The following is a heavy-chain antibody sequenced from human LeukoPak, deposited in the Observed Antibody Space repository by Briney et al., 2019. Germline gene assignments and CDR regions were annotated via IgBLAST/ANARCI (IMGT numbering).Heavy chain of an antibody. J-gene: IGHJ3*02. CDR2: ISGSGGSI. CDR1: GFTFSSYA. Sequence: PGGSLRLSCAASGFTFSSYAMSWVRQAPGKGLEWVSAISGSGGSIYYADSVKGRFTISRDNSKNTLYLQMNSLRAEDTAVYYCAKRDLSYYYDSSGYRGAFDIWGQGTMVTVSS. D-gene: IGHD3-22*01. V-gene: IGHV3-23*01. CDR3: AKRDLSYYYDSSGYRGAFDI.